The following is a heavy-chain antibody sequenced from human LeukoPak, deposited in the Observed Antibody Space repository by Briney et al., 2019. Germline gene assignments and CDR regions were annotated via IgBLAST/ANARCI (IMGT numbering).Heavy chain of an antibody. D-gene: IGHD3-22*01. CDR1: SGSISSSSYY. Sequence: PSETLSLTCTISSGSISSSSYYWGWIRQPPGKGLEWIADIYYSGSTYYNPSLKSRVSISIDTSNNHFSLRLSSVTAADTALYYCARRRYYDSTGYLDWGQGTLGTVSS. V-gene: IGHV4-39*02. CDR3: ARRRYYDSTGYLD. CDR2: IYYSGST. J-gene: IGHJ1*01.